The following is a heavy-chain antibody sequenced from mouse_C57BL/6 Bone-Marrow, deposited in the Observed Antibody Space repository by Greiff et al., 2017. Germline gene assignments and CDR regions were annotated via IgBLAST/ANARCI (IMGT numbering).Heavy chain of an antibody. CDR1: GYTFTSYW. J-gene: IGHJ3*01. D-gene: IGHD3-2*02. Sequence: QVQLQQPGAELVRPGSSVKLSCKASGYTFTSYWMHWVKQRPIQGLEWIGNIDPSDSETHYNQKFKDKATLTVDKSSSTAYMQLSSLTSEDSAVYYCARKAQATAWFAYWGQGTLVTVSA. CDR2: IDPSDSET. CDR3: ARKAQATAWFAY. V-gene: IGHV1-52*01.